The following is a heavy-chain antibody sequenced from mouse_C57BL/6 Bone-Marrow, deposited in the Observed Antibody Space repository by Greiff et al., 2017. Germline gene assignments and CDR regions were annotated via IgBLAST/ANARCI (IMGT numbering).Heavy chain of an antibody. V-gene: IGHV1-26*01. CDR2: INPNNGGT. J-gene: IGHJ1*03. Sequence: VQLQQSGPELVKPGASVKISCKASGYTFTDYYMNWVKQSHGKSLEWIGDINPNNGGTSYNQKFKGKATLTVDKSSSTAYMELRSLTSEDSAVYYCAKGADYYGSSDWYFDVWGTGTTVTVSS. D-gene: IGHD1-1*01. CDR1: GYTFTDYY. CDR3: AKGADYYGSSDWYFDV.